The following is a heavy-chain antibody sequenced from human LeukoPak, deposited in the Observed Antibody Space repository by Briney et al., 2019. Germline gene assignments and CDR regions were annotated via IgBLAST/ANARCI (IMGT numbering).Heavy chain of an antibody. D-gene: IGHD3-10*01. V-gene: IGHV4-39*01. CDR3: ARPLILWSLGPFDY. CDR2: IYYSGST. CDR1: GGSISSSSYY. Sequence: SETLSLTCTVSGGSISSSSYYWGWIRQPPGKGLEWIGSIYYSGSTYYNPSLKSRVTISVDTSKNQFSLKLSSVTAADAAVYYCARPLILWSLGPFDYWGQGTLVTVSS. J-gene: IGHJ4*02.